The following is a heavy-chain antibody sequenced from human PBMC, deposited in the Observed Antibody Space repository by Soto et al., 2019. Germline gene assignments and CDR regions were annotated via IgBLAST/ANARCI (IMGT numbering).Heavy chain of an antibody. J-gene: IGHJ6*02. Sequence: PGESLKISCKGSGYSFAGYWITWVRQKPGKGLEWMGRIDPSDSQTYYSPSFRGHVTISVTKSITTVFLQWSSLRASDTAMYYCARRYYYGSGSYRGYGMDVWGQGTTVTVSS. D-gene: IGHD3-10*01. CDR1: GYSFAGYW. CDR3: ARRYYYGSGSYRGYGMDV. V-gene: IGHV5-10-1*01. CDR2: IDPSDSQT.